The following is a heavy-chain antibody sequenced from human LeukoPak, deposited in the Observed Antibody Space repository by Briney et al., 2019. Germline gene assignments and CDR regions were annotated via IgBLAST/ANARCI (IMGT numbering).Heavy chain of an antibody. D-gene: IGHD3-22*01. Sequence: PSQTLSLTCTVSGGSISSGGYYWSWIRQHPGKGLEWIGYIYYSGSTNYNPSLKSRVTISVDTSKNQFSLKLSSVTAADTAVYYCARGRRGQAKTPSAYDSSGYYFGYWGQGTLVTVSS. CDR1: GGSISSGGYY. CDR3: ARGRRGQAKTPSAYDSSGYYFGY. CDR2: IYYSGST. J-gene: IGHJ4*02. V-gene: IGHV4-31*03.